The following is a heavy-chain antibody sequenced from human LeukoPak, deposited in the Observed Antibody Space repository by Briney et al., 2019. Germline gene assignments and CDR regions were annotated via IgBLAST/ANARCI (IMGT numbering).Heavy chain of an antibody. CDR1: GFTFSSYW. CDR2: IKSDGSST. D-gene: IGHD5-12*01. Sequence: GGSLRLSCAASGFTFSSYWMHWVRQAPGKGLVWVSRIKSDGSSTSYADSVKGRFTVSRDNAKSTLYLQMNSVRAEDAAVYYCARGSTGYSGYESWGQGTLVTVSS. V-gene: IGHV3-74*01. J-gene: IGHJ4*02. CDR3: ARGSTGYSGYES.